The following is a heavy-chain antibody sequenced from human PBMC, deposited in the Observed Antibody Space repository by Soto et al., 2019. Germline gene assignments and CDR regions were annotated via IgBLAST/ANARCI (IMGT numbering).Heavy chain of an antibody. CDR1: GGSISSYY. CDR3: ARGLDYYMDV. Sequence: SETLSLTCTVSGGSISSYYWSWIRQPPGKGLEWIGYIYYSGSTNYNPSLKSRVTISVDTSKNQFSLKLSSVTAADKGVYLCARGLDYYMDVWGKGTTVTVSS. D-gene: IGHD2-21*01. V-gene: IGHV4-59*01. CDR2: IYYSGST. J-gene: IGHJ6*03.